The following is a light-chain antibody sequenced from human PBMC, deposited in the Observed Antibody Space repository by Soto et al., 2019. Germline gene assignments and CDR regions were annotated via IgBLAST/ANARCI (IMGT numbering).Light chain of an antibody. V-gene: IGLV2-14*01. CDR3: SSYAGSTTLYV. Sequence: QSALTQPASVSGSPGQSITISCTGTSSDVGGYDYVSWYQQHPGKAPRLMIYEVSNRPSGVSNRFSGSKSGNTASLIISGLQAEDEADYYCSSYAGSTTLYVFGTGTKVTVL. J-gene: IGLJ1*01. CDR1: SSDVGGYDY. CDR2: EVS.